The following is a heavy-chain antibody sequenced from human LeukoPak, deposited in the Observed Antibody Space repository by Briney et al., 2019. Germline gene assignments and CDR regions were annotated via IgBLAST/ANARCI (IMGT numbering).Heavy chain of an antibody. CDR3: ARPLGSGWYVGELDY. V-gene: IGHV1-18*01. Sequence: ASVKVSCKASGYTFTSYGISWVRRAPGQGLEWTGWISAYNGNTNYAQKLQGRVTMTTDTSTSTAYMELRSLRSDDTAVYYCARPLGSGWYVGELDYWGQGTLVTVSS. J-gene: IGHJ4*02. CDR2: ISAYNGNT. D-gene: IGHD6-19*01. CDR1: GYTFTSYG.